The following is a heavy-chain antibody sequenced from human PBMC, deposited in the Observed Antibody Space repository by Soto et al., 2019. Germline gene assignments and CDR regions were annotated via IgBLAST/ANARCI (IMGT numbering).Heavy chain of an antibody. CDR2: ISWDGGST. D-gene: IGHD6-19*01. Sequence: HPGGSLRLSCAASGFTLDDYTMHWVRQAPGKGLEWVSLISWDGGSTYYADSVKGRFTISRDNSKNSLYLQMNSLRTEDTALYYCAKGIAVDYYYGMDVWGQGTTVPVSS. V-gene: IGHV3-43*01. CDR1: GFTLDDYT. J-gene: IGHJ6*02. CDR3: AKGIAVDYYYGMDV.